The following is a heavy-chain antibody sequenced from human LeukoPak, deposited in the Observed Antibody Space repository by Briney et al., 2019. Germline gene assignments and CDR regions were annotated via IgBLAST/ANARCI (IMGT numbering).Heavy chain of an antibody. J-gene: IGHJ4*02. CDR2: IKQEGSEK. CDR3: AGGSGWLIDY. V-gene: IGHV3-7*01. Sequence: AGGSLRLSCAASGFTFSSYAMHWVRQAPGKGLEWVANIKQEGSEKYYVDSVKGRFTISRDNAKNSLYLQMDSLRAEDTAVYYCAGGSGWLIDYWGQGTLVTVSS. CDR1: GFTFSSYA. D-gene: IGHD6-19*01.